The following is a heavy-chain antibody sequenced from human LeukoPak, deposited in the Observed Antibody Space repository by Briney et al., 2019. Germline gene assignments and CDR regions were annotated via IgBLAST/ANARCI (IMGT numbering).Heavy chain of an antibody. CDR3: AKELLAASYYYYYYGMDV. CDR2: ISGSGGST. V-gene: IGHV3-23*01. CDR1: GFTFSSYA. Sequence: GGSLRLSCAASGFTFSSYAMSWVRQAPGRGLEWVSAISGSGGSTYYADSVKGRFTISRDNSKNTLYLQMNSLRAEDTAVYYCAKELLAASYYYYYYGMDVWGQGTTVTVSS. J-gene: IGHJ6*02. D-gene: IGHD6-13*01.